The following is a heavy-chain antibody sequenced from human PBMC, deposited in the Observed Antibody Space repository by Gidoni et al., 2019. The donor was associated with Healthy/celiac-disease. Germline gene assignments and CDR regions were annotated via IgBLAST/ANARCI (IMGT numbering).Heavy chain of an antibody. D-gene: IGHD1-26*01. V-gene: IGHV4-39*01. CDR1: GGSISSSSYY. CDR3: ASLEKWELLVDY. CDR2: IYYRGST. Sequence: QLQLQESGPGLVKPSETLSLTCTVSGGSISSSSYYWGWIRQPPWKGLEWIVSIYYRGSTYYNPSLKSRVTISVDTYKNQFSLKLSSVNSADTAVYYCASLEKWELLVDYWGQGTLVTVSS. J-gene: IGHJ4*02.